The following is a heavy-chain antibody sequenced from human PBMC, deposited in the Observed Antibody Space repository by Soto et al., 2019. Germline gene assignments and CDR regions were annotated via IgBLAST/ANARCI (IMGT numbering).Heavy chain of an antibody. CDR1: GFTFSSYW. Sequence: GGSLRLSCAGSGFTFSSYWMSWVRQTPDKGLEWVAKIKQDGSAKSYVDSVKGRFTISRDNARNSLSLQVDSLRAEDTAVYYCVRAPRKVTGYVYYFDSWGQGTLVPVS. CDR3: VRAPRKVTGYVYYFDS. J-gene: IGHJ4*02. V-gene: IGHV3-7*01. D-gene: IGHD3-9*01. CDR2: IKQDGSAK.